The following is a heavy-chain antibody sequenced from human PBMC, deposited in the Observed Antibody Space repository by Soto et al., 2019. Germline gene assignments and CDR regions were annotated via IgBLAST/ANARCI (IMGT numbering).Heavy chain of an antibody. Sequence: QVQLVESGGGVVQPGRSLRLSCAASGFTFSSYAMHWVRQAPGKGLEWVAVISYDGSNKYYADSVKGRFTISRDNSKNXLYLQMNSLRAEDTAVYYCAREYYYDSSGTNAFDIWGQGTMVTVSS. CDR1: GFTFSSYA. J-gene: IGHJ3*02. CDR3: AREYYYDSSGTNAFDI. V-gene: IGHV3-30-3*01. CDR2: ISYDGSNK. D-gene: IGHD3-22*01.